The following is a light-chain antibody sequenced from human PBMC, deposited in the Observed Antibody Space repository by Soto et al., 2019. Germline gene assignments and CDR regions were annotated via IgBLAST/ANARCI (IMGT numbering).Light chain of an antibody. J-gene: IGKJ4*01. V-gene: IGKV3-15*01. CDR1: QSGSSR. CDR2: DAS. CDR3: QQYNNWHPLT. Sequence: EIVMTQSPATLSVSPGDRATLSCRASQSGSSRLAWYQQIPGQAPRLPIYDASTRATGIPARFGGSGSGTEFTLTLSSLQSEDFAVYYCQQYNNWHPLTFGGGTKVEL.